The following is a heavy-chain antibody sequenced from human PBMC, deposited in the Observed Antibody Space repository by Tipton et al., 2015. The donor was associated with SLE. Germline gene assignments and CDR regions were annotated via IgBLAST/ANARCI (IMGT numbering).Heavy chain of an antibody. CDR3: ARASRIGDI. V-gene: IGHV4-59*11. Sequence: TLSLTCTVSGYSITGHYWTWIRQPPGKGLEWIGYIYYSGSTNYNPSLKSRVTISVDTSKNQFSLKLSSVTAADTAVYYCARASRIGDIWGQGTMVTVSS. D-gene: IGHD3-22*01. J-gene: IGHJ3*02. CDR1: GYSITGHY. CDR2: IYYSGST.